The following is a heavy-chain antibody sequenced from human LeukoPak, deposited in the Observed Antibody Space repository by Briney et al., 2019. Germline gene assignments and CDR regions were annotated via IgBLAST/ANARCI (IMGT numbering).Heavy chain of an antibody. V-gene: IGHV1-2*04. Sequence: ASVKVSCKASGYTFTGYYMHWVRQAPGQGLEWMGWINPNSGGTNYAQKFQGWVTMTRDTSISTAYMELSRLRSDDTAVYYCARDLPEGIAVAGPSWYFDLWGRGTLVTVSS. CDR1: GYTFTGYY. CDR3: ARDLPEGIAVAGPSWYFDL. J-gene: IGHJ2*01. D-gene: IGHD6-19*01. CDR2: INPNSGGT.